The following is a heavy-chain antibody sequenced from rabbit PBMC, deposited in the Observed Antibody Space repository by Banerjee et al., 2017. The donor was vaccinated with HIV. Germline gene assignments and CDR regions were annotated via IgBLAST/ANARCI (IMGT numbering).Heavy chain of an antibody. Sequence: QEQLEESGGDLVKPEGSLTLTCTASGFSFSNKYVMCWVRQAPGKGLEWIACINTSSGNTVYASWAKGRFTISKPSSTTVTLQMTSLTAADTATYFCARSIDAGDAGYGYALGNLWGPGTLVTVS. V-gene: IGHV1S45*01. CDR2: INTSSGNT. J-gene: IGHJ4*01. CDR1: GFSFSNKYV. D-gene: IGHD6-1*01. CDR3: ARSIDAGDAGYGYALGNL.